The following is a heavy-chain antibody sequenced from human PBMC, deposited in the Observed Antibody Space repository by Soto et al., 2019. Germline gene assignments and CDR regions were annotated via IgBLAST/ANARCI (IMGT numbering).Heavy chain of an antibody. CDR2: IKSKRDGGTT. Sequence: HLVESGGDLVKPGGSLRLSCAASGFMFSSAWMSWVRQAPGKGLEWVGRIKSKRDGGTTDYAPTVKGRFVISRDDSKNTLYLQMNSLKTDDTAVYYWVEGWNDCLGQGTLVAVSS. CDR1: GFMFSSAW. V-gene: IGHV3-15*01. CDR3: VEGWNDC. D-gene: IGHD1-1*01. J-gene: IGHJ4*02.